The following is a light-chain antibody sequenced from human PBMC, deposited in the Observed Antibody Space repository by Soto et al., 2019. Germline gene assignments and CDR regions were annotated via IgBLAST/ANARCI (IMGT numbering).Light chain of an antibody. Sequence: QSALTQPRSVSGSPGHSVTISCTGSSSDVGGYNYVSWYQQHPGKAPKLIISEVSNRPSGVSTRFSGSKSGNTASLTISGLQAEDEADYYCASWDGSLSGHVFGTGTKLTVL. V-gene: IGLV2-11*01. CDR1: SSDVGGYNY. CDR3: ASWDGSLSGHV. J-gene: IGLJ1*01. CDR2: EVS.